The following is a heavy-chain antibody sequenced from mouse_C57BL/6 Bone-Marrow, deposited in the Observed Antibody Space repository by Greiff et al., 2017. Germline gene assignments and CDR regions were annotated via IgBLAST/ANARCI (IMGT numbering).Heavy chain of an antibody. CDR2: IYPRSGNT. J-gene: IGHJ2*01. CDR3: ARSYYGVLNYFDD. Sequence: QVQLQQSGAELARPGASVKLSCKASGYTFTSYGISWVKQRTGQGLEWIGEIYPRSGNTYYNEKFKGKATLTADKSSSTAYMGLRSLTSEDSAVYFCARSYYGVLNYFDDWGQGTTLTVSS. D-gene: IGHD2-1*01. CDR1: GYTFTSYG. V-gene: IGHV1-81*01.